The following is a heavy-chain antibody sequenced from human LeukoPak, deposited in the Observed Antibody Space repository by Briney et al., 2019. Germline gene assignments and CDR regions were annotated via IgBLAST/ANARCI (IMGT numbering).Heavy chain of an antibody. D-gene: IGHD1-26*01. Sequence: GGSLRLSCAASGFTFSSYSMNWVRQAPGKGLEWVSSISSSSSYIYYADSVKGRFTISRDNAKNPLSLQMNSLRAEDTAVYYCARGGEPVGFDYWGQGTLVTVSS. CDR1: GFTFSSYS. V-gene: IGHV3-21*01. CDR3: ARGGEPVGFDY. CDR2: ISSSSSYI. J-gene: IGHJ4*02.